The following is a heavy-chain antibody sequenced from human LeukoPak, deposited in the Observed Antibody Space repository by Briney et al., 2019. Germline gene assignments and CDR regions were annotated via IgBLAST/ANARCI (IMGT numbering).Heavy chain of an antibody. CDR1: GFTFSSYS. D-gene: IGHD6-19*01. CDR2: ISSSGTYV. J-gene: IGHJ4*02. V-gene: IGHV3-21*04. CDR3: AKMVHTEQWLVPFDY. Sequence: GGSLRLSCAASGFTFSSYSMNWVRQAPGKGLEWVSSISSSGTYVYYADSVKGRFTISRDNSKNTLYLQMNSLRAEDTAVYYCAKMVHTEQWLVPFDYWGQGTLVTVSS.